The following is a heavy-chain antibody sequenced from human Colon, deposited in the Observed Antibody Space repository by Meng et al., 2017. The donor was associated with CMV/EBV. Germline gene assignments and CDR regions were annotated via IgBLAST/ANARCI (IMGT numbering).Heavy chain of an antibody. D-gene: IGHD2-21*02. Sequence: VQLEHSGAGRKKPGSSVKVSCNASKGTFTSYPFSWVRQGPGQGFEWVGGIITIPGTTDYAQKFQGRVTITADESTSTAYMKLSNLRSEDTAIYYCARVICGGDCYLDYWGRGTLVTVSS. CDR3: ARVICGGDCYLDY. V-gene: IGHV1-69*11. CDR2: IITIPGTT. J-gene: IGHJ4*02. CDR1: KGTFTSYP.